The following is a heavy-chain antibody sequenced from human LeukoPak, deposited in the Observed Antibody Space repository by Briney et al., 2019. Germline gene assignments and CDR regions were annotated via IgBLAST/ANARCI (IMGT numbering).Heavy chain of an antibody. CDR3: ARRGSLWSSSWYAWFDP. J-gene: IGHJ5*02. Sequence: SETLSLTCAVYGGSFSGYYWNWIRQPPGKGLEWIGEINHSGSTNYNPSLKSRVTISVDTSKNQFSLKLSSVTAADTAVYYCARRGSLWSSSWYAWFDPWGQGTLVTVSS. CDR1: GGSFSGYY. CDR2: INHSGST. D-gene: IGHD6-13*01. V-gene: IGHV4-34*01.